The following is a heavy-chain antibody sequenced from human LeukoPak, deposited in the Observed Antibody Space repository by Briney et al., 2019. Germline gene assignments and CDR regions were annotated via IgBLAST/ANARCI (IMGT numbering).Heavy chain of an antibody. CDR2: ISYDGSNK. Sequence: PGRSLRLSCAASGYTFSSYAMHWVRQAPGKGLEWVAVISYDGSNKYYADSVKGRFTISRDNSKNTLYLQMNSLRAEDTAVYYCARDQWLPTGGYWGQGTLVTVSS. D-gene: IGHD6-19*01. CDR3: ARDQWLPTGGY. J-gene: IGHJ4*02. CDR1: GYTFSSYA. V-gene: IGHV3-30-3*01.